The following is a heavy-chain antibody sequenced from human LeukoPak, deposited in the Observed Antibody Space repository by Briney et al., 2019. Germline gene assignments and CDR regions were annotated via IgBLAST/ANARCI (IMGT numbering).Heavy chain of an antibody. J-gene: IGHJ4*02. V-gene: IGHV3-33*06. Sequence: GGSLRLSCAASGFTFSSYGMHWVRQAPGKGLEWVAVIWYDGSNKYYADSVKGRFTISRDNSKNTLYLQMNSLRAEDTAVYYCAKKPVRRFGELLIYYFDYWGQGTLVTVSS. CDR1: GFTFSSYG. D-gene: IGHD3-10*01. CDR3: AKKPVRRFGELLIYYFDY. CDR2: IWYDGSNK.